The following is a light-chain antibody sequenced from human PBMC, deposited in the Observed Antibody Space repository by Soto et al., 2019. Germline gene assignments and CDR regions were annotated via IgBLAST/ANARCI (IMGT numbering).Light chain of an antibody. CDR3: TAWDDSLNVVM. CDR1: NSNIGNNA. J-gene: IGLJ3*02. CDR2: TNN. Sequence: QAVVTQPPSASETPGQRVTISCSGSNSNIGNNAVNWYQQLPGAAPKLLIYTNNKRPSGVPDRFSGSKSGTSASLAISGLQSEDEADYYCTAWDDSLNVVMFGGGTKVTVL. V-gene: IGLV1-44*01.